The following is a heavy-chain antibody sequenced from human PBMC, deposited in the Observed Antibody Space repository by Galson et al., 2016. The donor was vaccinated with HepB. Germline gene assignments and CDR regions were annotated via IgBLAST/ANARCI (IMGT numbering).Heavy chain of an antibody. CDR1: GGSISSGGYY. CDR3: ARDKNERGYSYGHFDY. V-gene: IGHV4-31*03. J-gene: IGHJ4*02. D-gene: IGHD5-18*01. Sequence: TLSLTCTVSGGSISSGGYYWSWIRQHPGKGLEWIGYINYSGSTYYNPSLESRVSISVDTSKNQFSLKLGSVTAADTAVYYCARDKNERGYSYGHFDYWGQGALVTVSS. CDR2: INYSGST.